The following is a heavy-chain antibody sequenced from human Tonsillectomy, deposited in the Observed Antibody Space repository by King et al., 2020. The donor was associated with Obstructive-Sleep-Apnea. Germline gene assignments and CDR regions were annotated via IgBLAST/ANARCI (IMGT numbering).Heavy chain of an antibody. CDR2: INTDTGNP. V-gene: IGHV7-4-1*02. CDR1: GYIFTTYG. J-gene: IGHJ3*02. Sequence: VQLVESGSELRKPGASVKVSCKASGYIFTTYGIHWVRQAPGQGLEWLGWINTDTGNPTYAQGFTGRFVFSLDTSVSTSYLHINSLEAEDTAVYYCAREQTTVTTTHGFDIWGQGTMVTVSS. D-gene: IGHD4-17*01. CDR3: AREQTTVTTTHGFDI.